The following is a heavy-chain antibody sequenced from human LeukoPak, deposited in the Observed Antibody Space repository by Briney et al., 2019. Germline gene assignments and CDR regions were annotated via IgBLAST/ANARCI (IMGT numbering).Heavy chain of an antibody. V-gene: IGHV1-69*01. Sequence: SVKVSCKGSGGTFSSYAISWVRQAPGQGLEWMGGIMPIFATANYTQKFQGRVTITADESTSTAYMELSSLRSEDTAVYYCARASTTRCYSCYFDYWGQGTLVTVSS. CDR2: IMPIFATA. J-gene: IGHJ4*02. CDR1: GGTFSSYA. CDR3: ARASTTRCYSCYFDY. D-gene: IGHD2-2*01.